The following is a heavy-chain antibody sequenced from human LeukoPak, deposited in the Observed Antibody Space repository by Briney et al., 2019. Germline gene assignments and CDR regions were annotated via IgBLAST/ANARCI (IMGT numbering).Heavy chain of an antibody. CDR3: ARGQYSGSCFDN. V-gene: IGHV4-59*01. Sequence: PSETLSLTCTVSGGSISSYLWSWLRQPPGKGLEWIGYIYYSGSTNYNPSLKSRVTILVDTSKNQFSLKVSSVTAADTAVYYCARGQYSGSCFDNWGQGSLVTVSS. CDR1: GGSISSYL. D-gene: IGHD1-26*01. CDR2: IYYSGST. J-gene: IGHJ4*02.